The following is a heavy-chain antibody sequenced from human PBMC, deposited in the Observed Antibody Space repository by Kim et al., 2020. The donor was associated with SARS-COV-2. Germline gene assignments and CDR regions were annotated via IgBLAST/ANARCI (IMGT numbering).Heavy chain of an antibody. CDR3: ARPSPNYYDSSGYYDY. CDR1: GGTFSSYA. J-gene: IGHJ4*02. CDR2: IIPIFGTA. D-gene: IGHD3-22*01. Sequence: SVKVSCKASGGTFSSYAISWVRQAPGQGLEWMGGIIPIFGTANYAQKFQGRVTITADESTSTAYMELSSLRSEDTAVYYCARPSPNYYDSSGYYDYWGQGTLVTVSS. V-gene: IGHV1-69*13.